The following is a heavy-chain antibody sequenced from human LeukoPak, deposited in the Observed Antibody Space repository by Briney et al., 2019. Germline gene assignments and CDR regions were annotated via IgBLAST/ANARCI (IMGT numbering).Heavy chain of an antibody. CDR3: AKADTAMAVDAFDI. CDR1: GFTFSSYS. CDR2: ISSSSSYI. J-gene: IGHJ3*02. D-gene: IGHD5-18*01. V-gene: IGHV3-21*01. Sequence: GGSLRLSCAASGFTFSSYSMNWVRQAPGKGLEWVSSISSSSSYIYYADSVKGRFTISRDNAKNSLYLQMNSLRAEDTAVYYCAKADTAMAVDAFDIWGQGTMVTVSS.